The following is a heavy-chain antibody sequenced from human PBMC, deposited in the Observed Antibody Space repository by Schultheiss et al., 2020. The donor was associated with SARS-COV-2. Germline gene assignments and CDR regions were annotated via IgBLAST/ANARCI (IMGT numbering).Heavy chain of an antibody. CDR3: ARETRATYTIFGVHHPFDY. D-gene: IGHD3-3*01. CDR1: GFTFSSYG. Sequence: GGSLRLSCVASGFTFSSYGMHWVRQAPGKGLEWVAVIWYDGSNKYYADSVKGRFTISRDNSKNTLYLQMNSLRAEDTAVYYCARETRATYTIFGVHHPFDYWGQGTLVTVSS. CDR2: IWYDGSNK. J-gene: IGHJ4*02. V-gene: IGHV3-33*08.